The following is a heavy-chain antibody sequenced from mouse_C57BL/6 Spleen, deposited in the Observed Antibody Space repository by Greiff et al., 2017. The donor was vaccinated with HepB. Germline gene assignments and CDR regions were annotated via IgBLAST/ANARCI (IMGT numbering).Heavy chain of an antibody. Sequence: EVQLQQSGPELVKPGASVKISCKASGYTFTDYYMNWVKQSHGKSLEWIGDINPNNGGTSYNQKFKGKPTLTVDKSSSTAYMELRSLTSEDSAVYYCARETDYYGSSSYFDYWGQGTTLTVSS. CDR3: ARETDYYGSSSYFDY. V-gene: IGHV1-26*01. CDR1: GYTFTDYY. D-gene: IGHD1-1*01. CDR2: INPNNGGT. J-gene: IGHJ2*01.